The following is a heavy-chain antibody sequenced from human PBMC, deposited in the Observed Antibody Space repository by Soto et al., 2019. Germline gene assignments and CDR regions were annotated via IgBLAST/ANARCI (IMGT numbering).Heavy chain of an antibody. Sequence: LRLSCASSGFTFSSYSMNWVRQAPGKGLEWISSISSSSSYIYYADSVKGRFTISRDNAKNSLYLQMNSLRAEDTAVYYCASLSLDYDSSGYPRGAFDICGQGTMVTVS. V-gene: IGHV3-21*01. CDR3: ASLSLDYDSSGYPRGAFDI. J-gene: IGHJ3*02. D-gene: IGHD3-22*01. CDR1: GFTFSSYS. CDR2: ISSSSSYI.